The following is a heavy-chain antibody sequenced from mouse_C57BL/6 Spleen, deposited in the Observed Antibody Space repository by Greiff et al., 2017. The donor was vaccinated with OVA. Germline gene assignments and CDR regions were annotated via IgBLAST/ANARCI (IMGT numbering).Heavy chain of an antibody. CDR2: IHPNSGST. D-gene: IGHD2-3*01. CDR3: ARDGYYREYYFDY. Sequence: QVQLKQPGAELVKPGASVKLSCKASGYTFTSYWMHWVKQRPGQGLEWIGMIHPNSGSTNYNEKFKSKATLTVDKSSSTAYMQLSSLTSEDSAVYYCARDGYYREYYFDYWGQGTTLTVSS. V-gene: IGHV1-64*01. J-gene: IGHJ2*01. CDR1: GYTFTSYW.